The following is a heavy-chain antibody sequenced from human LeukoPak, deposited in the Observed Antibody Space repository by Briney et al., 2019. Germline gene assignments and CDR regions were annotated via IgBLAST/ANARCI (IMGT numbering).Heavy chain of an antibody. Sequence: SETLSLTCTVSGGSISSSSYYWGWLRQPPGKGLEWIGSIYYSGSTYYNPSLKSRVTISVGTSKNQFSLKLSSVTAADAAVYYCARPGYSSSWYGNWGQGTLVTVSS. V-gene: IGHV4-39*01. CDR3: ARPGYSSSWYGN. J-gene: IGHJ4*02. CDR1: GGSISSSSYY. CDR2: IYYSGST. D-gene: IGHD6-13*01.